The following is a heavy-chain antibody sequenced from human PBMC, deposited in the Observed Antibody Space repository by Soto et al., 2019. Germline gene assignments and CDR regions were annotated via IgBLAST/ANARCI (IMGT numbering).Heavy chain of an antibody. CDR1: GVSISSGNW. CDR2: IFHDGTA. D-gene: IGHD3-22*01. J-gene: IGHJ4*02. V-gene: IGHV4-4*02. Sequence: QVKLQESGPGLATPSGTLSLTCAVSGVSISSGNWWTWVRQSPQRGLEYIGEIFHDGTANYYPSFERRVAISGDTSKNQFSLKLTSVTAADTAIYFCARLVYDTRLNYLYFDFWGQGTLGSVSS. CDR3: ARLVYDTRLNYLYFDF.